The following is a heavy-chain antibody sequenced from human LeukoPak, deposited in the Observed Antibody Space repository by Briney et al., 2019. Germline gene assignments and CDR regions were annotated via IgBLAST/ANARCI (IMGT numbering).Heavy chain of an antibody. D-gene: IGHD1-26*01. Sequence: GESLKISCKGSGYSFTSYWIGWVRQMPGKGLEWMGIIYPGDSDTRYGPSFQGQVTISADKSISTAYLQWSSLKASDTAMYYCARQGESVGATKGFDYWGQGTLVTVSS. J-gene: IGHJ4*02. CDR2: IYPGDSDT. CDR3: ARQGESVGATKGFDY. CDR1: GYSFTSYW. V-gene: IGHV5-51*01.